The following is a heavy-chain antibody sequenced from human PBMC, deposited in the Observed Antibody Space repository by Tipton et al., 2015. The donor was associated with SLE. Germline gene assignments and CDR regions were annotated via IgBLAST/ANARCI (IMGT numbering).Heavy chain of an antibody. Sequence: TLSLTCTVSGGSISSYYWSWIRQPPGKGLEWIGYIYYSGSTNYNPSLKSRVTISVDTSKNQFSLKLSSVTAADTAVYYCARDKSYCSSPSCDFWYSDLWARGPLVTAPS. CDR2: IYYSGST. V-gene: IGHV4-59*01. J-gene: IGHJ2*01. D-gene: IGHD2-2*01. CDR1: GGSISSYY. CDR3: ARDKSYCSSPSCDFWYSDL.